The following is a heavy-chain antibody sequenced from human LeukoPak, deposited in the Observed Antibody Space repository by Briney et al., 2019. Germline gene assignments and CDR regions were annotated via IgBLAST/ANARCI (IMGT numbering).Heavy chain of an antibody. CDR3: ARHLGDNSDYSVDV. CDR1: GASIINYY. CDR2: IYHSGST. D-gene: IGHD3-22*01. J-gene: IGHJ6*02. Sequence: PSETLSLTCTVSGASIINYYWSWIRQSPGEGLEWIGYIYHSGSTNYTPSLKSRVTISVDTSKNQFSLRLSSVTAADTAVYYCARHLGDNSDYSVDVWGQGTTVTVSS. V-gene: IGHV4-59*01.